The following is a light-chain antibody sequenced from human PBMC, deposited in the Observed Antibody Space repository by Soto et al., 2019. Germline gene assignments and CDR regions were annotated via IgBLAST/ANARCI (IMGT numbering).Light chain of an antibody. J-gene: IGKJ4*01. CDR1: QSINRH. V-gene: IGKV3-11*01. Sequence: EIVLTQSPATLSLSPGERAPLSCRASQSINRHLAWYRQKPGQAPRLLIYDASNRATGIPARFSGSGSGTDFTLTISSLEPEDFGVYYCQQRSNWPPVTFGGGTKVDI. CDR3: QQRSNWPPVT. CDR2: DAS.